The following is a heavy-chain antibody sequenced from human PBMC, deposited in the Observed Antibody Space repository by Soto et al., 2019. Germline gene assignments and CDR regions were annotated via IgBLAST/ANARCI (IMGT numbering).Heavy chain of an antibody. Sequence: GGSLRLSCAASGFSFSSYAMTWVRQAPGKGLEWVSSITLGGGNKYYGDSVKGRFTISRDNAKNTLYLQMNSLRGDDTAVYYCSKDHFWSGGFDVWGKGTMVTVSS. V-gene: IGHV3-23*01. CDR2: ITLGGGNK. J-gene: IGHJ3*01. CDR1: GFSFSSYA. D-gene: IGHD3-3*02. CDR3: SKDHFWSGGFDV.